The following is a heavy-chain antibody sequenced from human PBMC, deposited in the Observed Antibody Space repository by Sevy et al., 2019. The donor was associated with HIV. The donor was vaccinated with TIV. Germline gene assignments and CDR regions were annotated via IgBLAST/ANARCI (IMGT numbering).Heavy chain of an antibody. CDR3: ARGMGMTDFGVVPDAFDV. Sequence: ASVKVSCEASGYIFTSFDVNWMRQAPGQGLEWMGWMNPASGDPGYVENFQGRVIMTRDTFRNTAFMELSNLRPEDTAVYYCARGMGMTDFGVVPDAFDVWGQGTVVTVSS. D-gene: IGHD3-3*01. J-gene: IGHJ3*01. V-gene: IGHV1-8*01. CDR2: MNPASGDP. CDR1: GYIFTSFD.